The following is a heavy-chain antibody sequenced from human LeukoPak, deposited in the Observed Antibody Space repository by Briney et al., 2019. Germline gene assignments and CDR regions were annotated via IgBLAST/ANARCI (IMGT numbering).Heavy chain of an antibody. D-gene: IGHD3-22*01. J-gene: IGHJ4*02. V-gene: IGHV4-39*01. Sequence: SETLSLTCTVSGGSISSSSYYWGWIRQPPGKGLEWIGSIYYSGSTYYNPSLKSRVTISVDTSKNQFSLKLSSVTAADTAVYCCARQGDYYDSSGDYWGQGTLVTVSS. CDR1: GGSISSSSYY. CDR3: ARQGDYYDSSGDY. CDR2: IYYSGST.